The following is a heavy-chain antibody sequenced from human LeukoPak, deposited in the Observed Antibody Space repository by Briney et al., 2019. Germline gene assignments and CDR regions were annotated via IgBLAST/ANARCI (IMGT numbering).Heavy chain of an antibody. CDR3: ARVGGSLGNAFDI. CDR2: IIPIFGTA. J-gene: IGHJ3*02. CDR1: GGTFSSYA. Sequence: GASVKVSCKASGGTFSSYAISWVRQAPGQGLEWMGRIIPIFGTANYAQKFQGRVTITTDESTSTAYMELSSLRSEDTAVYYCARVGGSLGNAFDIWGQGTMVTVSS. V-gene: IGHV1-69*05. D-gene: IGHD1-26*01.